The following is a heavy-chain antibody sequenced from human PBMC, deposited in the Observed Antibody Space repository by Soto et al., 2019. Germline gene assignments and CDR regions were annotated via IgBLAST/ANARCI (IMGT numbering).Heavy chain of an antibody. Sequence: GASVKVSCKASGYTFTRYDINWVRQATGQGLEWMGWMNPNSGNTGYAQKFQGRVTMTRNTSISTAYMELSSLRSEDTAVYYCAREGEGYCSSTSCPGPDSYYYYMDVWGKGTTVTVSS. CDR3: AREGEGYCSSTSCPGPDSYYYYMDV. CDR1: GYTFTRYD. V-gene: IGHV1-8*01. J-gene: IGHJ6*03. CDR2: MNPNSGNT. D-gene: IGHD2-2*01.